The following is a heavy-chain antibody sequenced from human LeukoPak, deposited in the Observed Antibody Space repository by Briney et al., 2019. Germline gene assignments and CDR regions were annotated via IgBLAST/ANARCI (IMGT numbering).Heavy chain of an antibody. Sequence: GASVKVSCKASGYTFTSYDINWVRQATGQGLEWMGWMNPNSGNTGYAQKFQGRVTMTRNTSISTVYMELSSLRSEDTAVYYCARGRDFWSGYPFDPWGQGTLVTVSS. CDR1: GYTFTSYD. J-gene: IGHJ5*02. D-gene: IGHD3-3*01. CDR3: ARGRDFWSGYPFDP. V-gene: IGHV1-8*01. CDR2: MNPNSGNT.